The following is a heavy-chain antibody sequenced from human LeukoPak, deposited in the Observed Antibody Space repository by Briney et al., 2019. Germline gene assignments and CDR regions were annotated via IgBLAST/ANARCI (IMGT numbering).Heavy chain of an antibody. Sequence: GGSLRLSCAAPGFTLNGYWMHWVRHAPGKGLVWVSRINSDGSTTSYADSVKGRFTISRDNFKNTLYLQMNSLRAEDTAVYFCARVATGSYDWFDPWGQGTLVTVSS. CDR1: GFTLNGYW. CDR3: ARVATGSYDWFDP. D-gene: IGHD3-10*01. J-gene: IGHJ5*02. CDR2: INSDGSTT. V-gene: IGHV3-74*01.